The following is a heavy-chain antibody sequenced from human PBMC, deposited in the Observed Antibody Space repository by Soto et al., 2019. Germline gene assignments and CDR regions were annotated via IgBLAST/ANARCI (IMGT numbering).Heavy chain of an antibody. CDR3: AARPYDFKLGYYYGMDV. D-gene: IGHD3-3*01. CDR2: IIPIFGTA. J-gene: IGHJ6*02. Sequence: SVKVSCKDSGGTFSSYAMSWVRQDPGQGLEWMGGIIPIFGTANYAQKFQGRVTITADESTSTAYMELSSLRSEDTAVYYCAARPYDFKLGYYYGMDVWGQGTTVTVSS. V-gene: IGHV1-69*13. CDR1: GGTFSSYA.